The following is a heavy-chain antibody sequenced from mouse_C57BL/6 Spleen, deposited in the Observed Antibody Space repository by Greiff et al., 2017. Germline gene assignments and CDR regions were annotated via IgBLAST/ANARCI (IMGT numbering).Heavy chain of an antibody. CDR1: GYTFTDYN. D-gene: IGHD2-4*01. J-gene: IGHJ3*01. V-gene: IGHV1-22*01. CDR3: ARPGDYDGFAY. Sequence: VQLQQSGPELVKPGASVKMSCKASGYTFTDYNMHWVKQSHGKSLEWIGYINPNNGGTSYNQKFKGKATLTVNKSPSTAYMELRSLTSEDSAVYYCARPGDYDGFAYWGQGTLVTVSA. CDR2: INPNNGGT.